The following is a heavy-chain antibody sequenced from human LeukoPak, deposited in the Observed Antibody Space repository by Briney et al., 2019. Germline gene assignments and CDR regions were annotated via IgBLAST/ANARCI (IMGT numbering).Heavy chain of an antibody. Sequence: GGSLRLSCTASGFTFGDYAMSWVRQAPGKGLEWVGFIRSKAYGGTTEYAASVKGRFTISADKSISTAYPQWSSLKASDTAMYYCARPREYARAFDIWGQGTMVTVSS. CDR3: ARPREYARAFDI. D-gene: IGHD2/OR15-2a*01. V-gene: IGHV3-49*04. J-gene: IGHJ3*02. CDR1: GFTFGDYA. CDR2: IRSKAYGGTT.